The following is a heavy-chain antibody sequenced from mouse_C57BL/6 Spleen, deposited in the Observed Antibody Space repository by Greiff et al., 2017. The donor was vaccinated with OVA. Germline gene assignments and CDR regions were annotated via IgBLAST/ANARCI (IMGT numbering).Heavy chain of an antibody. V-gene: IGHV1-50*01. CDR3: ARRQLRPWFAY. CDR1: GYTFTSYW. D-gene: IGHD3-2*02. CDR2: IDPSDSYT. Sequence: QVQLKQPGAELVKPGASVKLSCKASGYTFTSYWMQWVKQRPGQGLEWIGEIDPSDSYTNYNQKFKGKATLTVDTSSSTAYMQLSSLTSEDSAVYYCARRQLRPWFAYWGQGTLVTVSA. J-gene: IGHJ3*01.